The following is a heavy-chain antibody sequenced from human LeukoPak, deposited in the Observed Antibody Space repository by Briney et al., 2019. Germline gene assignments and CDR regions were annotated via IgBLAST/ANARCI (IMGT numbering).Heavy chain of an antibody. CDR2: IYYSGST. CDR3: GFSEGDY. V-gene: IGHV4-59*04. CDR1: GFTFSSYS. Sequence: GSLRLSCAASGFTFSSYSMNWIRQPPGKGLEWIGTIYYSGSTYYNPSLQSRVTISVDTSKNQFSLKLSSVTAADTAMYFCGFSEGDYWGQGALVTVSS. D-gene: IGHD6-25*01. J-gene: IGHJ4*02.